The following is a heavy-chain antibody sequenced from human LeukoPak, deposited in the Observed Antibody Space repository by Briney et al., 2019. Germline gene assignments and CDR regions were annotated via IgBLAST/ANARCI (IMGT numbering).Heavy chain of an antibody. CDR1: GFTFDDYA. V-gene: IGHV3-9*03. J-gene: IGHJ4*02. CDR3: VQESYAISSSGSTVAS. Sequence: GRSLRLSCAASGFTFDDYAMHWVRQVPGKGLEWVSSITSNSGYVAYADSVKGRFSISRDNAKNSLYLQMNSLRTEDMAVYYCVQESYAISSSGSTVASWGQGTLVTVSS. D-gene: IGHD2-2*01. CDR2: ITSNSGYV.